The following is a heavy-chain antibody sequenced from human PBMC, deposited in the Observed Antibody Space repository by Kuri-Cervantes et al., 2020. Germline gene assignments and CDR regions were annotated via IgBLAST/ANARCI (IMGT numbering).Heavy chain of an antibody. CDR2: ISSSSSTI. J-gene: IGHJ2*01. CDR1: GFTFSSYS. V-gene: IGHV3-48*01. D-gene: IGHD6-19*01. CDR3: ARVTPSGGGYFDL. Sequence: GGSLRLSCAASGFTFSSYSMNWVRQAPGKGLEWVSYISSSSSTIHYADSVKGRFTISRDNSKNTLYLQMNSLRAEDTAVYYCARVTPSGGGYFDLWGRGTLVTVSS.